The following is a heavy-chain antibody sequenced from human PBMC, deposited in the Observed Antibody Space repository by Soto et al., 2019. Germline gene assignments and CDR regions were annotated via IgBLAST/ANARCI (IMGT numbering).Heavy chain of an antibody. CDR3: ATVHPYCEDGGYYHWDY. V-gene: IGHV4-4*02. CDR1: GDSIISSKW. D-gene: IGHD3-22*01. J-gene: IGHJ4*01. Sequence: ASETLSLTCTVSGDSIISSKWWSWVRQPPGKGLEWIGEIYHSGTSNYNPSLKSRVIMSVDKSKNQFFLKLSSLTAADTAVYYCATVHPYCEDGGYYHWDYWGQGTLVTVSS. CDR2: IYHSGTS.